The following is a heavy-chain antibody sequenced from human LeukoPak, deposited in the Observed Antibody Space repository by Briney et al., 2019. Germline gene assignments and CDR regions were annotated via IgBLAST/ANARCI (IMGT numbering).Heavy chain of an antibody. J-gene: IGHJ6*02. CDR3: ARNMDYYYGMDV. D-gene: IGHD2/OR15-2a*01. V-gene: IGHV3-48*04. Sequence: GGSLRLSCAASGFTYSSYSMSWVRQAPGKGLEWVSFISRDGGTIDYADSVKGRFTISRDNAKNSLYLQMNSLRAEDTAVYYCARNMDYYYGMDVWGQGTTVTVSS. CDR1: GFTYSSYS. CDR2: ISRDGGTI.